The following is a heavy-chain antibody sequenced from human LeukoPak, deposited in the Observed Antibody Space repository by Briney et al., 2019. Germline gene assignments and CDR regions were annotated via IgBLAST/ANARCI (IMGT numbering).Heavy chain of an antibody. Sequence: PSETLSLTCTVSGDSFSSHYWSWIRQPPGKGLEWIGHISYIGSTNYNPSLKSRVTISIDTSKNQFSLKLSSVTAADTAVYYCARDLVTVTKGFDIWSQGTMVSVSA. CDR2: ISYIGST. J-gene: IGHJ3*02. CDR1: GDSFSSHY. V-gene: IGHV4-59*11. D-gene: IGHD4-17*01. CDR3: ARDLVTVTKGFDI.